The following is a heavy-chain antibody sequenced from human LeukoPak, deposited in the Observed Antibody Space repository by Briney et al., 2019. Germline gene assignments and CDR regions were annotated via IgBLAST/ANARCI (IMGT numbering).Heavy chain of an antibody. V-gene: IGHV3-23*01. D-gene: IGHD3-22*01. CDR3: AKRGVVIRVILVGFHKEAYYFDS. CDR2: ISDSGGGT. J-gene: IGHJ4*02. Sequence: GGSLRPSCAVSGITLSNYCMSWVRLAPGKGLEWVAGISDSGGGTNYADSVKGRFTISRDNSKNTLYLQMNSLRAEDTAVYFCAKRGVVIRVILVGFHKEAYYFDSWGQGALVTVSS. CDR1: GITLSNYC.